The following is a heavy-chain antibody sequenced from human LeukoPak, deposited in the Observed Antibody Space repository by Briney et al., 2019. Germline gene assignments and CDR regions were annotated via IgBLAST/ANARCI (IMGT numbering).Heavy chain of an antibody. V-gene: IGHV4-4*07. Sequence: SETLSLTCTVTGGSISSYYWSWIRQPAGKGLEWIGRIYTSGSTNYNPSLKSRVTMSVDTSKNQFSLKLSPVTAADTAVYYCARGKEKYDYVWGSYRTHNWFDPWGQGTLVTVSS. CDR2: IYTSGST. CDR1: GGSISSYY. CDR3: ARGKEKYDYVWGSYRTHNWFDP. J-gene: IGHJ5*02. D-gene: IGHD3-16*02.